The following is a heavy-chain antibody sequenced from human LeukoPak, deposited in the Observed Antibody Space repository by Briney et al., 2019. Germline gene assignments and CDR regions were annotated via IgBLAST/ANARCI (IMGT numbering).Heavy chain of an antibody. CDR3: ATDLDYGGYSHFDF. CDR2: ISSSSSYI. Sequence: PGGSLRLSCAASGFTFSSYSMNWVRQAPGKGLGWVSSISSSSSYIYYADSVKGRFTISRDNAKNTLWLQMNSLRAEDTAVYYCATDLDYGGYSHFDFWGQGTLVTVSS. V-gene: IGHV3-21*01. D-gene: IGHD4-23*01. CDR1: GFTFSSYS. J-gene: IGHJ4*02.